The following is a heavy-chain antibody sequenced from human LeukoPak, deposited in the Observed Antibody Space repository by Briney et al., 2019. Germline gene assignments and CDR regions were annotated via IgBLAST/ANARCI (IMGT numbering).Heavy chain of an antibody. D-gene: IGHD1-26*01. V-gene: IGHV3-23*01. CDR1: GFSFSSYA. CDR2: ISGSGGST. J-gene: IGHJ4*02. CDR3: AKEDGGSYLGLGFDY. Sequence: GGSLRLSCAASGFSFSSYAMSWVRQAPRKGLEWVSAISGSGGSTYYADSVKGRFTISRDNSKNTLYLQMNSLRAEDTAVYYCAKEDGGSYLGLGFDYWGQGTLVTVSS.